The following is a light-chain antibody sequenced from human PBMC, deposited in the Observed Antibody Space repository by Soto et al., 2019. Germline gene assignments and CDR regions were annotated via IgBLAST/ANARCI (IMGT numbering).Light chain of an antibody. V-gene: IGKV3-11*01. J-gene: IGKJ3*01. CDR3: QQRSNWPPLFT. CDR1: QSVSKF. CDR2: DAS. Sequence: DIVLTQSPATLSFSPGERATLSCRARQSVSKFLGWYQQKPCQAPRLLIYDASTRATGIPARFSGSGSGTDFTLTISSLEPDDFAIYYCQQRSNWPPLFTFGPGNIVDIK.